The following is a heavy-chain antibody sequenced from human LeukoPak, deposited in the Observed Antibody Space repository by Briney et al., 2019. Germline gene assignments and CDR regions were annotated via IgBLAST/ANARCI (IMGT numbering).Heavy chain of an antibody. CDR1: GFSFSRYS. CDR2: ISGSGSAM. D-gene: IGHD3-22*01. Sequence: GGSLRLSCVASGFSFSRYSMNWVRQAPGKGLEWISYISGSGSAMYYADSVKGRFTISRDNAKNSLYLQMNSLRAEDTAVYYCARDLPITMIVTMDVWGKGTTVTVSS. CDR3: ARDLPITMIVTMDV. J-gene: IGHJ6*04. V-gene: IGHV3-48*01.